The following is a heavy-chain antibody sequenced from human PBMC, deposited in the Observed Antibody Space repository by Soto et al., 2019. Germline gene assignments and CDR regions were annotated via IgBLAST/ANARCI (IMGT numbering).Heavy chain of an antibody. V-gene: IGHV4-39*01. CDR3: TTRDLYNPPDP. CDR1: GGSITNSGYY. CDR2: IHYSGTT. J-gene: IGHJ5*02. Sequence: SETLSLTCTVSGGSITNSGYYWGWIRQTPGKGLEWIGNIHYSGTTYYNPSLKSRVTISVDTSKNQYSLKLSSVTAADTALYYCTTRDLYNPPDPWGQGTLVTVSS. D-gene: IGHD3-16*01.